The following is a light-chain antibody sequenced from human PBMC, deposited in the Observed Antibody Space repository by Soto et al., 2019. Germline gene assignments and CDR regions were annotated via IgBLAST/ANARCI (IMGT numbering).Light chain of an antibody. CDR2: DVS. J-gene: IGLJ1*01. V-gene: IGLV2-14*01. Sequence: QSALTQPASVSGSPGQSITISCTGTSSDVGGYNYVSCYQQHPGKAPKLMIYDVSNRPSGVSNRFSGSKSGNTASLTISGLQAEDEADYYCSSYTSISTPYVFGTGTKLTVL. CDR1: SSDVGGYNY. CDR3: SSYTSISTPYV.